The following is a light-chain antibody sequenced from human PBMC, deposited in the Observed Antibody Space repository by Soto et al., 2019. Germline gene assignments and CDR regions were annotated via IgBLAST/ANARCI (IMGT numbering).Light chain of an antibody. CDR2: GGF. Sequence: EIVLTQSPGTLPLSPGERVTLSCRASQSVSDTFIAWYQQKPGQAPRLLIYGGFYRATGIPDRFSGSGSGTDFTLTITRLEPEDLAMYYCQQYVTSPWTFGQGTRLDIK. CDR1: QSVSDTF. J-gene: IGKJ1*01. V-gene: IGKV3-20*01. CDR3: QQYVTSPWT.